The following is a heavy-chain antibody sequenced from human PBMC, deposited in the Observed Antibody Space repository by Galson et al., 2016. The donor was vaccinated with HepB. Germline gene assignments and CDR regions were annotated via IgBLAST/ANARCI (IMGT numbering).Heavy chain of an antibody. D-gene: IGHD3-3*01. CDR2: IKQDGSEK. Sequence: SLRLSCAASGFTFSSFWMSWVRQAPGKGLEWVANIKQDGSEKYYVESVKGRFTISRDNAKNSLYLQMNSLRAEDTAVYYCAREGEPYDFWSGSLDYWGQGTLVTVSS. CDR1: GFTFSSFW. V-gene: IGHV3-7*03. J-gene: IGHJ4*02. CDR3: AREGEPYDFWSGSLDY.